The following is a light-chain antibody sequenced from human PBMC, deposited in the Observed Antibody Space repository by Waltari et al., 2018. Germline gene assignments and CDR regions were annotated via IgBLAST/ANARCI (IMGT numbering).Light chain of an antibody. CDR2: GAS. CDR3: QKYDRLPAT. Sequence: EIVLTQSPGTLSLSPGERGTLSCRASQSVSRFLAWYQQKPGQAPRLLIYGASTRATGIPDRCSGSWSGTDFSLTSSRLEPEDVAVYYCQKYDRLPATFGQGTKVEIK. J-gene: IGKJ1*01. V-gene: IGKV3-20*01. CDR1: QSVSRF.